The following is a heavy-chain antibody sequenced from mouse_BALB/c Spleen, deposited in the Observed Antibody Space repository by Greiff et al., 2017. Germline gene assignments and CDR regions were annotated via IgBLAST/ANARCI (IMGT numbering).Heavy chain of an antibody. CDR3: ARDGAYYGNYLYYFDY. V-gene: IGHV5-6-3*01. J-gene: IGHJ2*01. CDR2: INSNGGST. D-gene: IGHD2-10*01. CDR1: GFTFSSYG. Sequence: EVQLVESGGGLVQPGGSLKLSCAASGFTFSSYGMSWVRQTPDKRLELVATINSNGGSTYYPDSVKDRFTISRDNAKNTLYLQMSSLKSEDTAMYYCARDGAYYGNYLYYFDYWGQGTTLTVSS.